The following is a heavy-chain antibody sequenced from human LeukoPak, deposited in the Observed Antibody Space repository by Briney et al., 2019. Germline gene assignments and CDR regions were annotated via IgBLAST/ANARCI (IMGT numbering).Heavy chain of an antibody. D-gene: IGHD3-10*01. Sequence: GGSLRLSCAASGFTFSSYAMHWVRQAPGKGLEWVANIKQDGSEKYYVDSVKGRFTISRDNAKNSLYLQMNSLRAEDTAVYYCARDLYYYGSATPDAFDIWGQGTMVTVSS. V-gene: IGHV3-7*01. CDR1: GFTFSSYA. CDR2: IKQDGSEK. J-gene: IGHJ3*02. CDR3: ARDLYYYGSATPDAFDI.